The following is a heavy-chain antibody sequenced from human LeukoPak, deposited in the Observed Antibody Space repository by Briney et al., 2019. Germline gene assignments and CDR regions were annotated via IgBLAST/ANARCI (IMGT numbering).Heavy chain of an antibody. J-gene: IGHJ6*02. D-gene: IGHD4-23*01. CDR3: AGVYGGNSGVDYYYYGMDV. CDR1: GFTFSNHG. V-gene: IGHV3-30*03. CDR2: ISYDGSNK. Sequence: GGSLRLSCAASGFTFSNHGMHWVRQAPGKGLEWVAVISYDGSNKYYADSVKGRFTISRDNSKNTLYLQMNSLRAEDTAVYYCAGVYGGNSGVDYYYYGMDVWGQGTTVTVSS.